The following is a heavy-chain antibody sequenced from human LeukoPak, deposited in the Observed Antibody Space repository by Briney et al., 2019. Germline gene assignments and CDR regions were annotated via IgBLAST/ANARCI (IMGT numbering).Heavy chain of an antibody. V-gene: IGHV3-66*01. Sequence: PGGSLRLSCAASGFTVSSNYMSWVRQAPGEGLEWVSVIYSGGSTYYADSVKGRFTISRDNSKNTLYLQMNSLRAEDTAVYYCARNWGDNWFDPWGQGTLVTVSS. CDR2: IYSGGST. J-gene: IGHJ5*02. CDR1: GFTVSSNY. D-gene: IGHD3-16*01. CDR3: ARNWGDNWFDP.